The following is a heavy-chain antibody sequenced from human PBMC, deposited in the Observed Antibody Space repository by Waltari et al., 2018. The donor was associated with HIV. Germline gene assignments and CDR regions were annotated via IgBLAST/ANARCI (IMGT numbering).Heavy chain of an antibody. CDR3: ARSGCSSTSCPSYYYYYGMDV. CDR2: IKQDGSEK. D-gene: IGHD2-2*01. V-gene: IGHV3-7*01. J-gene: IGHJ6*02. Sequence: WMSWVRQAPGKGLEWVANIKQDGSEKYYVDSVKGRFTISRDNAKNSLYLQMNSLRAEDTAVYYCARSGCSSTSCPSYYYYYGMDVWGQGTTVTVSS. CDR1: W.